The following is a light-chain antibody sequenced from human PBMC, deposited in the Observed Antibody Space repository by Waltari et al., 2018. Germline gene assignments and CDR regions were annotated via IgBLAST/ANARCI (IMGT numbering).Light chain of an antibody. J-gene: IGKJ1*01. V-gene: IGKV3-20*01. CDR3: QMYVRLPVT. CDR2: DAS. CDR1: QSVGRS. Sequence: EIVLPQSPGSLSWSPGDSATLSCSATQSVGRSLAWSPQKPGQAPRLLIYDASKRATGIPERFSGGGSGTDFSLTISSLEPEDFAVYYCQMYVRLPVTFGQGTKVEIK.